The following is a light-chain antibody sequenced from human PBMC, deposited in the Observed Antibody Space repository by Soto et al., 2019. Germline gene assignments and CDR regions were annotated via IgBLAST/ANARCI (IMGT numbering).Light chain of an antibody. CDR2: VAS. CDR3: QQSYTTPYT. J-gene: IGKJ2*01. V-gene: IGKV1-39*01. Sequence: DIQMTQSPSSLSASIGDRVTITCRASQYISSYLNWYQQKPGKAPELLIYVASSLQSGVPSRFSGSGSGTDFTLIISNLQPEDFTTYYCQQSYTTPYTFGQGTKLEI. CDR1: QYISSY.